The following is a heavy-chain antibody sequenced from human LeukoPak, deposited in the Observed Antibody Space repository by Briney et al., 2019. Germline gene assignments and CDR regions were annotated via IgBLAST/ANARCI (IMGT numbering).Heavy chain of an antibody. CDR3: ATELITIFGVVNWFDP. CDR1: GYTLTELS. CDR2: FDPEDGET. V-gene: IGHV1-24*01. Sequence: ASVKVSRKVSGYTLTELSMHWVRQAPGKGLEWMGGFDPEDGETIYAQKFQGRVTMTEDTSTDTAYMELSSLRSEDTAVYYCATELITIFGVVNWFDPWGQGTLVTVSS. J-gene: IGHJ5*02. D-gene: IGHD3-3*01.